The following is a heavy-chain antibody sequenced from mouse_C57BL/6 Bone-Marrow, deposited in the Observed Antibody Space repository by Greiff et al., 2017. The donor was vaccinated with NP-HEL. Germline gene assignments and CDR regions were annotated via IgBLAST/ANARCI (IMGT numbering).Heavy chain of an antibody. CDR3: AYCSFAY. CDR2: IYPGSGST. V-gene: IGHV1-55*01. Sequence: QVQLQQPGAELVKPGASVKMSCKASGYTFTSYWITWVKQRPGQGLEWIGDIYPGSGSTNYNEKIKRKATLTLDTSSSTVYMQLTILTSEDAAVYYYAYCSFAYWDQGTLVTVSA. J-gene: IGHJ3*01. CDR1: GYTFTSYW.